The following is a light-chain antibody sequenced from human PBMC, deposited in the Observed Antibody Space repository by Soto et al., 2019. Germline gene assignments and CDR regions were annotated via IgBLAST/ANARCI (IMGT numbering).Light chain of an antibody. CDR3: HQRQSWPRT. CDR1: QTISNTF. CDR2: QTS. J-gene: IGKJ1*01. V-gene: IGKV3-11*01. Sequence: EIVLTQSPATLSVSPGERATLSCGASQTISNTFLAWYQQRPGQAPRLLIYQTSIRAAGIPARFSASGSGTDFTLTISDVQPEDFALYYCHQRQSWPRTFGQGTKVDIK.